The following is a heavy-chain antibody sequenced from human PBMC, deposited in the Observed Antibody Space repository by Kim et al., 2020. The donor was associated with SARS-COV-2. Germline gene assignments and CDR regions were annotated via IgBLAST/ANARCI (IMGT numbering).Heavy chain of an antibody. V-gene: IGHV3-30*18. CDR2: ISYDGSNK. J-gene: IGHJ4*02. CDR1: GFTFNTYG. D-gene: IGHD1-26*01. CDR3: AKSFSGSDFGYDY. Sequence: GGSLRLSCAASGFTFNTYGMHWVRQAPGKGLEWVAVISYDGSNKYYADSVKGRFTISRDNAKNTLQLQMNSLRIEDTAVYHCAKSFSGSDFGYDYWGQGTLFSVSP.